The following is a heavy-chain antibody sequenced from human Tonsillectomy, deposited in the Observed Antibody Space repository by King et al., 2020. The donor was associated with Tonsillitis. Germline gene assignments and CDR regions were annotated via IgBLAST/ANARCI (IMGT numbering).Heavy chain of an antibody. CDR1: GFIFSSYA. CDR3: VKGRTGYDGFDI. D-gene: IGHD1-1*01. CDR2: ISSNGGST. Sequence: QLVQSGGGLVQPGGSLRLSCSASGFIFSSYAMNWVRQAPGKGLEYVSAISSNGGSTYYADSVKGRFSISRDNSKNTLYFQMSSLRVEDTAVYYCVKGRTGYDGFDIGGQGTMVTVSS. V-gene: IGHV3-64D*06. J-gene: IGHJ3*02.